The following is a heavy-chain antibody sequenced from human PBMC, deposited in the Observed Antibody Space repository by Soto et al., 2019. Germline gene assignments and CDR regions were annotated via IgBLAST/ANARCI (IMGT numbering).Heavy chain of an antibody. V-gene: IGHV3-7*01. J-gene: IGHJ4*02. CDR3: ARDRPYHLLIEYDY. D-gene: IGHD2-2*01. CDR2: KKEDGSEK. CDR1: GFTFSSYW. Sequence: PGGSLRLSCAASGFTFSSYWMSWVRQAPGKGLEWVANKKEDGSEKYYVDSVKGRFTISRDNAKNSLYLQMNSLRAEDTAVYYCARDRPYHLLIEYDYWGQGTLVTVSS.